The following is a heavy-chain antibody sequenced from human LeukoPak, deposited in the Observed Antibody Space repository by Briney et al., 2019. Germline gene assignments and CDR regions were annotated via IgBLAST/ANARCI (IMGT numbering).Heavy chain of an antibody. J-gene: IGHJ4*02. Sequence: GGSLRLSCAASGINFSGYSMHWVRQAPGKGLEWVSYISGSSRTIYYADSVKGRFTISRDNAKNSLFVQMNSLRVEDTAVYYCVSGGSYYVYWGQGTLVTVSS. CDR3: VSGGSYYVY. CDR1: GINFSGYS. V-gene: IGHV3-48*04. CDR2: ISGSSRTI. D-gene: IGHD3-16*01.